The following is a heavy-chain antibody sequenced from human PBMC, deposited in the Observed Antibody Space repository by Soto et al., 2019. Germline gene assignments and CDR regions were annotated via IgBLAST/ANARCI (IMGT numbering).Heavy chain of an antibody. Sequence: ASVKVSCKASGYTFTTYGISWVRQAPGQGLEWMGWISAYNVNAHYAQKLQGRVTMTTDTSTSTAYMELRSLRSDDTAVYYCARDGYSSGWYAYWGQGTLVTVSS. CDR3: ARDGYSSGWYAY. D-gene: IGHD6-19*01. CDR2: ISAYNVNA. CDR1: GYTFTTYG. V-gene: IGHV1-18*01. J-gene: IGHJ4*02.